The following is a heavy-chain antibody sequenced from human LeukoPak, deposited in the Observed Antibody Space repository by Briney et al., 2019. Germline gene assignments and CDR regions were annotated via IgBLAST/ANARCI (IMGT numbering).Heavy chain of an antibody. V-gene: IGHV3-74*01. D-gene: IGHD1-1*01. CDR3: ARGDHISRVPDYFDC. CDR2: INGDGNST. CDR1: GFTFSSYW. J-gene: IGHJ4*02. Sequence: GGSLRLSCEASGFTFSSYWMHCVPEGPGKGLAWVSRINGDGNSTSYADSVKGRLIISRDNAKNTLYLQMNSLRDEDTAVYYCARGDHISRVPDYFDCWGQGTLVTVSS.